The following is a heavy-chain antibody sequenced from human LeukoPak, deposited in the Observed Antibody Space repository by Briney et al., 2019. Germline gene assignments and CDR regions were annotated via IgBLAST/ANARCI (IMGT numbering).Heavy chain of an antibody. CDR3: AREIRGYSYFDY. CDR2: ISRSGIYI. V-gene: IGHV3-21*06. CDR1: GLSISHYT. Sequence: GGSLRLSCAASGLSISHYTMNWVRQAPGKGLEWVSSISRSGIYIYYADSVKGRFTISRDVAKNLLYLQMNSLRGEDTAVYYCAREIRGYSYFDYWGQGTLVTVSS. D-gene: IGHD1-26*01. J-gene: IGHJ4*02.